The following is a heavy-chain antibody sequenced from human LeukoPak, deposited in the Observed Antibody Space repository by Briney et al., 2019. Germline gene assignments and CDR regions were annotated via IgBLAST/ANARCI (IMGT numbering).Heavy chain of an antibody. D-gene: IGHD1-14*01. V-gene: IGHV3-30*18. CDR1: GFTFSSHG. Sequence: SGGSLRLSCAASGFTFSSHGMHWVRQAPGKGLEWVAVISYDGSNKYYADSVKGRFTISRDNSKNTLYLQMNSLRAEDTAVYYCAKDITDLYFDYWGQGTLVTVSS. J-gene: IGHJ4*02. CDR2: ISYDGSNK. CDR3: AKDITDLYFDY.